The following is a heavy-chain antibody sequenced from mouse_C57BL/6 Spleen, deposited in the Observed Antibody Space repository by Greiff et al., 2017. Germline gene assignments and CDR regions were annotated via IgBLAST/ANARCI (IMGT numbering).Heavy chain of an antibody. J-gene: IGHJ4*01. CDR2: IDPSDSYT. CDR1: GYTFTSYW. D-gene: IGHD2-2*01. CDR3: ARWLPPSMDY. V-gene: IGHV1-50*01. Sequence: QVQLQQPGAELVKPGASVKLSCKASGYTFTSYWMQWVKQRPGQGLEWIGEIDPSDSYTNYNQKFKGKATLTVDTSSSTAYMQRSSLTSEDSAVYYCARWLPPSMDYWGQGTSVTVSS.